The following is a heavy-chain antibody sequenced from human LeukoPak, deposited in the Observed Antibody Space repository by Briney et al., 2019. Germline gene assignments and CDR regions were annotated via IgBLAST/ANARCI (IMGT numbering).Heavy chain of an antibody. D-gene: IGHD6-13*01. Sequence: GGSLRLSCAASGFTFRSYSMNWVRQAPGKGLEWVSSISRSSSYIYYADSVKGRFTISRDNAKNSLYLQMNSLRAEDTAVYYCAKFARLSWQDYWGQGTLVTVSS. V-gene: IGHV3-21*04. CDR1: GFTFRSYS. CDR2: ISRSSSYI. J-gene: IGHJ4*02. CDR3: AKFARLSWQDY.